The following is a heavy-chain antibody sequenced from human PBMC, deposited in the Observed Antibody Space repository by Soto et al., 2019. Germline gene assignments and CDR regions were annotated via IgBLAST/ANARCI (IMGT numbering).Heavy chain of an antibody. V-gene: IGHV3-48*03. J-gene: IGHJ5*02. CDR1: GFTFSTYE. CDR3: AGKGHYNWFDP. Sequence: GGSLRLSCTASGFTFSTYEMNWVRQAPGKGLEWLSEISSGGSTIFYADSVKGRFTISRDNAKNSLYLQMNSLRVEDTAVYYCAGKGHYNWFDPWGQGTLVTVSS. CDR2: ISSGGSTI.